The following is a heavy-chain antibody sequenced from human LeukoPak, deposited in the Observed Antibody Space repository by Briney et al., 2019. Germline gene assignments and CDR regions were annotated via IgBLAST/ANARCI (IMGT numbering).Heavy chain of an antibody. CDR3: ARATVALIAAAGTLDY. CDR2: ISAYNGNT. D-gene: IGHD6-13*01. Sequence: ASVKVSCKASGYTFTSYGISWVRQAPGQGLEWMGWISAYNGNTNYAQKLQGRVTMTTDTSTSTAYMELRSLGSDDTAVYYCARATVALIAAAGTLDYWGQGTLVTVSS. J-gene: IGHJ4*02. CDR1: GYTFTSYG. V-gene: IGHV1-18*01.